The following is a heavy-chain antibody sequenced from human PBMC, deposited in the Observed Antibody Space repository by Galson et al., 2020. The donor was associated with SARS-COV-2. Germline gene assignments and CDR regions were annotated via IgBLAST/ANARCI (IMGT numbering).Heavy chain of an antibody. Sequence: GESPMISCAASGFTSSSYCMNWVRQAPGKGLEWVSSISSSSSYIYYADSVKVRFTISRDNAKNSLYLQINSLRAEDTTMYYSARERGITGTTSGDYWGQGTLVTVSS. D-gene: IGHD1-7*01. V-gene: IGHV3-21*01. CDR2: ISSSSSYI. CDR1: GFTSSSYC. J-gene: IGHJ4*02. CDR3: ARERGITGTTSGDY.